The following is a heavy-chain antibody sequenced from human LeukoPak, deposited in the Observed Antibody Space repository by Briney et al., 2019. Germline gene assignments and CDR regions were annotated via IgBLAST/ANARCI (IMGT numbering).Heavy chain of an antibody. V-gene: IGHV1-2*02. D-gene: IGHD6-13*01. CDR1: GYTFTGYY. J-gene: IGHJ5*02. CDR3: ARGSSSANWFDP. Sequence: ASVKVSCKASGYTFTGYYMHWVRQAPGQGLEWMGWINPNSGGTSYAQKFQGRVTMTRDTSISTAYMELSRLRSDDTAVYYCARGSSSANWFDPWGQGTLVTVSS. CDR2: INPNSGGT.